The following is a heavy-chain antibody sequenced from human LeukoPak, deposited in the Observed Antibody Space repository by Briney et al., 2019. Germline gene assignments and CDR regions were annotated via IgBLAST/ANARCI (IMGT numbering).Heavy chain of an antibody. CDR2: IYYRGST. CDR3: ARATPWILDF. V-gene: IGHV4-30-4*08. J-gene: IGHJ4*02. CDR1: GGSISSGDYY. D-gene: IGHD5-18*01. Sequence: SQTLSLTCTVSGGSISSGDYYWSWIRQSPGKGLEWIGYIYYRGSTYYNPSLKSRVTISLDTSKNQFSLKLSSVTAADTAVYYCARATPWILDFWGQGTLVTVSS.